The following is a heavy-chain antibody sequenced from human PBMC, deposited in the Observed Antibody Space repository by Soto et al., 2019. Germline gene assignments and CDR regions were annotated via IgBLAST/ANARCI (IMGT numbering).Heavy chain of an antibody. CDR2: IYYSGST. Sequence: QVQLQESGPGLVKPSETLSLTCTVSGGSSSSYYWSWIRQPPGKGLEWIGYIYYSGSTNYNPSLKXRVTLSVDTSKNQFSLKLSSVTAADTAVYYCARRYGSSFDYWGQGTLVTVSS. CDR1: GGSSSSYY. J-gene: IGHJ4*02. CDR3: ARRYGSSFDY. D-gene: IGHD1-20*01. V-gene: IGHV4-59*08.